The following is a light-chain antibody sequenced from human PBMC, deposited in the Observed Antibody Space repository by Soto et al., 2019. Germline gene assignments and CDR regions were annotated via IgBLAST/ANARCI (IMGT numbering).Light chain of an antibody. CDR3: QQYGSSQT. J-gene: IGKJ1*01. Sequence: EIGLTQSPGTLSLSPGERATLSCRASQSVSSSYLAWYQQKPGQAPRLLIYGASSRATGIPDRFSGSGSGTDFTLTISRLEPEDFAVYYCQQYGSSQTFGQGTKVDIK. V-gene: IGKV3-20*01. CDR2: GAS. CDR1: QSVSSSY.